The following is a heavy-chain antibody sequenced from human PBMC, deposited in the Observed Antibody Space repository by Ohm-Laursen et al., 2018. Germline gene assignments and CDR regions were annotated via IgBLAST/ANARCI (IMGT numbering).Heavy chain of an antibody. CDR1: GFIFSSYS. CDR2: ISGSSNTI. J-gene: IGHJ6*02. V-gene: IGHV3-48*01. CDR3: ASLGYCSTTSCFESYFYYYYGMDV. D-gene: IGHD2-2*01. Sequence: SLRLSCTASGFIFSSYSMNWVRQAPGKGLEWVSYISGSSNTIYYADSVKGRFTISRDNAKNSLYLQMNSLRAEDTAVYYCASLGYCSTTSCFESYFYYYYGMDVWGQGTTVTVSS.